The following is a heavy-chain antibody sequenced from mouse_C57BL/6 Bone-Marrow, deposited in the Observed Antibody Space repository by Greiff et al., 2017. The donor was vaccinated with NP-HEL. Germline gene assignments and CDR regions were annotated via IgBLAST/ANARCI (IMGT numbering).Heavy chain of an antibody. V-gene: IGHV1-26*01. CDR3: AREVLRGDAMDY. CDR1: GYTFTDYY. CDR2: INPNNGGT. J-gene: IGHJ4*01. Sequence: EVQLQQSGPELVKPGASVKISCKASGYTFTDYYMNWVKQSHGKSLEWIGDINPNNGGTSYNQKFKGKATLTVDKSSSTAYMELRSLTSEDSAVYYCAREVLRGDAMDYWGQGTSVTVSS. D-gene: IGHD2-4*01.